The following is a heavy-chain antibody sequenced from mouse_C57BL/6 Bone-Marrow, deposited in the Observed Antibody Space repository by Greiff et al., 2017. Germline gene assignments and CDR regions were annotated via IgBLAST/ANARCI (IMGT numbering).Heavy chain of an antibody. Sequence: EVQGVESGGGLVQPGGSLKLSCAASGFTFSDYYMYWVRQTPEKRLEWVAYISNGGGSTYYPDTVKGRFTISRDNAKNTLYLQMSRLKSEDTAMYYCARDGSSLYWYFDVWGTGTTVTVSS. V-gene: IGHV5-12*01. J-gene: IGHJ1*03. CDR1: GFTFSDYY. D-gene: IGHD1-1*01. CDR3: ARDGSSLYWYFDV. CDR2: ISNGGGST.